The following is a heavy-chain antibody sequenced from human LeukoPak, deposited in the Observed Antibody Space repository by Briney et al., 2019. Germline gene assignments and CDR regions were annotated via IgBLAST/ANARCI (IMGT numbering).Heavy chain of an antibody. CDR2: INSDGSST. V-gene: IGHV3-74*01. J-gene: IGHJ4*02. CDR3: ARVRGYYSAYYFDY. CDR1: GFTFSSYW. Sequence: GGSLRLSCAASGFTFSSYWMHWVRQAPGTGLVWVSRINSDGSSTSYADSVKGRFTISRDNAKNTLYLQMNSLTAEDTAVYYCARVRGYYSAYYFDYWGQGTLVTVSS. D-gene: IGHD5-18*01.